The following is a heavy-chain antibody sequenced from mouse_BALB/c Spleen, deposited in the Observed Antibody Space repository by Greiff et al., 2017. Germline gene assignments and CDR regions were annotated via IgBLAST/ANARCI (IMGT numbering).Heavy chain of an antibody. CDR2: IYWDDDK. Sequence: QVQLQQSGPGILQPSQTLSLTCSFSGFSLSTSGMGVSWIRQPSGKGLEWLAHIYWDDDKRYNPSLKSRLTISKDTSSNQVFLKITSVDTADTATYYCARIYGGMDYWGQGTSVTVSS. CDR3: ARIYGGMDY. CDR1: GFSLSTSGMG. V-gene: IGHV8-12*01. J-gene: IGHJ4*01. D-gene: IGHD1-1*01.